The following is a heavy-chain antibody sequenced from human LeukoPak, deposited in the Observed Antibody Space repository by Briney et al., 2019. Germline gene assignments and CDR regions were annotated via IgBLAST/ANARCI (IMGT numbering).Heavy chain of an antibody. V-gene: IGHV3-30-3*01. CDR2: ISYDGNNK. J-gene: IGHJ4*02. D-gene: IGHD5-24*01. CDR3: ARVLEMATISSPFDS. Sequence: GRSLRLSCAASGFTFSSYVMHWVRQAPGKGLEWVAVISYDGNNKYYADSVKGRFTISRDNSKNTLYLQMNSLRAEDTAVYYCARVLEMATISSPFDSWGQGTLVTVPS. CDR1: GFTFSSYV.